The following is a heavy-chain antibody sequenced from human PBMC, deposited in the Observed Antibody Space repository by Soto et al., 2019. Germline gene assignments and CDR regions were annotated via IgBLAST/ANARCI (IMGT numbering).Heavy chain of an antibody. CDR3: AILLRSTYGMDV. J-gene: IGHJ6*02. Sequence: QVQLQEWGPGLVKPSGTLSLTCAVSGGSISSSNWWTWVRQPPGKGLEWIGEIYHDGSANYNPSLKSRVTISVDKSKNQFSLKVTSVTAAHTAVYYCAILLRSTYGMDVWGQGTTVTVSS. CDR1: GGSISSSNW. CDR2: IYHDGSA. D-gene: IGHD3-3*01. V-gene: IGHV4-4*02.